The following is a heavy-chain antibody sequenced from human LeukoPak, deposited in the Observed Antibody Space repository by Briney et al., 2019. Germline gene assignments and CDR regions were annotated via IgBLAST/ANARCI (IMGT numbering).Heavy chain of an antibody. V-gene: IGHV4-34*01. D-gene: IGHD1-26*01. J-gene: IGHJ4*02. CDR2: INHSGST. CDR1: GGSFSGYY. Sequence: SETLSLTCAGYGGSFSGYYWSWIRQPPGKGLEWIGEINHSGSTNYNPSLKSRVTISVDTSKNQFSLKLSSVTAADTAVYYCAKGLVGATPRLNWGQGTLVTVSS. CDR3: AKGLVGATPRLN.